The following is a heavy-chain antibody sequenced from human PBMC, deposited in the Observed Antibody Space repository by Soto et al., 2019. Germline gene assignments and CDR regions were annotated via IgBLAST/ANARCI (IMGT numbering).Heavy chain of an antibody. Sequence: QVQLQQWGAGLLKPSATLSLNCAVYGGSFSGYYWSWIRQPPGKGLEWIGEINHRGSINYNPSLKSRVTMSVDTSQNQVSLKLNSVTAADTAVFYCARGARMSIPAASGRDYYVHGLDVWGQGTAVTVS. CDR2: INHRGSI. J-gene: IGHJ6*02. V-gene: IGHV4-34*01. D-gene: IGHD6-13*01. CDR1: GGSFSGYY. CDR3: ARGARMSIPAASGRDYYVHGLDV.